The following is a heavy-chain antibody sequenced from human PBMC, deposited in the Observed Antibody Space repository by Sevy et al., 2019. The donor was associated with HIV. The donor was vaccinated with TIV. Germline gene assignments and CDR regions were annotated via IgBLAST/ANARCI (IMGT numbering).Heavy chain of an antibody. CDR2: ISSSSSTI. Sequence: GGSLRLSCAASGFTFSSYSMNWVRQAPGKGLEWVSYISSSSSTIYYADSVKGRFTISRDNAKNSLYLQMNSLRADDTAVYYCARAPRSYYYDSTGSCMDYWGQGTLVTVSS. D-gene: IGHD3-22*01. CDR3: ARAPRSYYYDSTGSCMDY. V-gene: IGHV3-48*01. CDR1: GFTFSSYS. J-gene: IGHJ4*02.